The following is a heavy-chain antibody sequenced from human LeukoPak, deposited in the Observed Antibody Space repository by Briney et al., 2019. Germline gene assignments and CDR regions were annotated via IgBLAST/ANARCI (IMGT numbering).Heavy chain of an antibody. V-gene: IGHV5-51*01. CDR3: ARQGSGPHDASDI. Sequence: GESLKISCKGSGYSFTSYWIGWVRQMPGKGLEWMGIIYPGDSDTRYSLSFQGQVTISADKSISTAYLQWSSLRASDTAMYYCARQGSGPHDASDIWGQGTMVTVSS. CDR2: IYPGDSDT. J-gene: IGHJ3*02. CDR1: GYSFTSYW. D-gene: IGHD3-10*01.